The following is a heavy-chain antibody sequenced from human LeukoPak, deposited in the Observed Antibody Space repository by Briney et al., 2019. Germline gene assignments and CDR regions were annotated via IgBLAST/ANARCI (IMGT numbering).Heavy chain of an antibody. Sequence: PGGSLRLSCAASGFTFSSYAMSWVRQAPGKGLEWVSGISGSGPYTFYTDSVKGRFTISRDSTKNTLYLQMNSLRAEDMALYYCAKHGYCSGISCFFDFWGQGTLVTVSS. V-gene: IGHV3-23*01. D-gene: IGHD2-2*03. CDR3: AKHGYCSGISCFFDF. CDR2: ISGSGPYT. CDR1: GFTFSSYA. J-gene: IGHJ4*02.